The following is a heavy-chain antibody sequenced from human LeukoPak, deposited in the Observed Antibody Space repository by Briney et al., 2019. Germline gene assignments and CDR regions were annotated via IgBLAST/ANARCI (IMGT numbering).Heavy chain of an antibody. J-gene: IGHJ4*02. V-gene: IGHV3-74*01. D-gene: IGHD5-12*01. CDR1: GFAFSSYW. Sequence: GGSLRLSCAASGFAFSSYWMHWVRQAPGKGLVWVSRINSDGSSTSYADSVKGRFTISRDNAKNTLYPQMNSLRAEDTAVYYCARASGYDLRLYYFDYWGQGTLVTVSS. CDR2: INSDGSST. CDR3: ARASGYDLRLYYFDY.